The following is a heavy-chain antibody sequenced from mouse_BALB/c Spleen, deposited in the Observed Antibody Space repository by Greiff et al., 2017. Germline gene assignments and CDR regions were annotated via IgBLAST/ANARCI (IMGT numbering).Heavy chain of an antibody. J-gene: IGHJ4*01. CDR2: INPSTGYT. CDR1: GYTFTSYW. Sequence: VQLQQSGAELAKPGASVKMSCKASGYTFTSYWMHWVKQRPGQGLEWIGYINPSTGYTEYNQKFKDKATLTADKSSSTAYMQLSSLTSEDSAVYYCASSSSGYYYYAMDYWGQGTSVTVSS. V-gene: IGHV1-7*01. D-gene: IGHD3-1*01. CDR3: ASSSSGYYYYAMDY.